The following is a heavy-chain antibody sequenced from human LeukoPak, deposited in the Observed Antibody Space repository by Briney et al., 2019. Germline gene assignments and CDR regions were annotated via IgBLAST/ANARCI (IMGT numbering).Heavy chain of an antibody. CDR3: ARVLDYDFWSGPFDY. D-gene: IGHD3-3*01. CDR1: GFTFSSYS. V-gene: IGHV3-21*01. CDR2: ISSSSSYI. J-gene: IGHJ4*02. Sequence: GGSLRLSCAASGFTFSSYSMNWVRQAPGKGLEWVSSISSSSSYIYYADSVKGRFTISRDNAKNSLYPQMNSLRAEDTAVYYCARVLDYDFWSGPFDYWGQGTLVTVSS.